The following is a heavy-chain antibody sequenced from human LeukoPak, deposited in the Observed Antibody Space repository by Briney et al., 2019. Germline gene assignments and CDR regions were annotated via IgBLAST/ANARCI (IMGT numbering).Heavy chain of an antibody. CDR2: IIPIFGTA. Sequence: SVKVSCKASGGTFISYAISWVRQAPGQGLEWMGGIIPIFGTANYAQKFQGRVTITAGESTSTAYMELSSLRSEDTAVYYCARALPGGRWFEPLYYYYYGMDVWGQGTTVTVSS. CDR1: GGTFISYA. J-gene: IGHJ6*02. D-gene: IGHD3-10*01. CDR3: ARALPGGRWFEPLYYYYYGMDV. V-gene: IGHV1-69*01.